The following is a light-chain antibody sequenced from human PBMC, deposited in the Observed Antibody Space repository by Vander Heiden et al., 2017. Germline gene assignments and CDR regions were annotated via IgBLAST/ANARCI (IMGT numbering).Light chain of an antibody. V-gene: IGLV1-40*01. CDR3: QSYDSSLSWV. Sequence: QSVLTQPPSVSGAPGQRVTISCTGSSSNIGAGYDVHWYQQLPGTAPKLLIYGNSNRPSGVPDRFPGSKSGTSASLAITGLQAEDEADYYCQSYDSSLSWVFGGGTKLTGL. CDR2: GNS. CDR1: SSNIGAGYD. J-gene: IGLJ3*02.